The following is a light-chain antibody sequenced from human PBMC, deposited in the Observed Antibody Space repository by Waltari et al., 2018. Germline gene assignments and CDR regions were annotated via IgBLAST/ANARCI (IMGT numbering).Light chain of an antibody. Sequence: EIVMTQSPATLSVSPGERATLSCRASQSVSSNLAWYQQKPGQAPRPLIYGASTRATGIPARFSGSGSETEFTLTISSLQSEDFAVYYCQQYNNWPPYTFGQGTKLEIK. CDR2: GAS. CDR1: QSVSSN. V-gene: IGKV3-15*01. J-gene: IGKJ2*01. CDR3: QQYNNWPPYT.